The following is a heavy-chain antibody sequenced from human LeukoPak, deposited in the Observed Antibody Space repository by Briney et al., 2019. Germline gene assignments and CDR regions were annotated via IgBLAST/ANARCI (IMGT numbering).Heavy chain of an antibody. CDR2: IYYSGST. CDR3: ARDRRRGSYEVDY. V-gene: IGHV4-31*03. CDR1: GGSISSGGYY. D-gene: IGHD5-18*01. J-gene: IGHJ4*02. Sequence: KPSQTLSLTCTVSGGSISSGGYYWSWIRQHPGKGLEWIGYIYYSGSTYYNPSLKSRVTISVDTSKNQFSLKLSSVTAADTAVYYCARDRRRGSYEVDYWGQGTLVTVSS.